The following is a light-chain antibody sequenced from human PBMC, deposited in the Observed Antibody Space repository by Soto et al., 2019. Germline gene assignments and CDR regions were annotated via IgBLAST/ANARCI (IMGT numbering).Light chain of an antibody. CDR2: DAS. J-gene: IGKJ2*01. CDR1: QSVSSN. Sequence: EIVMTQSPATLSVSPGERATPSCRASQSVSSNLAWYQQKPGQAPRLLIYDASNRATGIPARFSGSGSGTDFTLTISSLEPEDFAVYYCQQRSNWPKYTFGQGTKVDIK. CDR3: QQRSNWPKYT. V-gene: IGKV3-11*01.